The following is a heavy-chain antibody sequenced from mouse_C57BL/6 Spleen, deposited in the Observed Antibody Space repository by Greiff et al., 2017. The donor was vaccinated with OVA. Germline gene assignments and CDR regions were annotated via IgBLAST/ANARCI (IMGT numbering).Heavy chain of an antibody. CDR3: AREGYGYDGGYYFDY. V-gene: IGHV1-82*01. J-gene: IGHJ2*01. D-gene: IGHD2-2*01. Sequence: VQLQPSGPELVKPGASVKISCKASGYAFSSSWLNWVKQRPGKGLALIGRIYPGDGDTNYNGKFKGKATLTADKSSSTAYMQLSSLTSEDSAVYFCAREGYGYDGGYYFDYWGQGTTLTVSS. CDR1: GYAFSSSW. CDR2: IYPGDGDT.